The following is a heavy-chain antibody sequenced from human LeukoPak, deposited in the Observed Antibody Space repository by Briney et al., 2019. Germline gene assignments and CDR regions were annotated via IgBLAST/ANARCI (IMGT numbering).Heavy chain of an antibody. D-gene: IGHD5-12*01. J-gene: IGHJ4*02. CDR2: INPSGGTT. CDR3: ARYRDGYNDPLLDY. Sequence: SVKVSCKASGYTFTSYYMHWVRHAPGQGLDGMGIINPSGGTTSYAQKFQGRVTMTRDTSTSTVYMELSSLRSEDTAVYYCARYRDGYNDPLLDYWGQGPLVTVSS. V-gene: IGHV1-46*01. CDR1: GYTFTSYY.